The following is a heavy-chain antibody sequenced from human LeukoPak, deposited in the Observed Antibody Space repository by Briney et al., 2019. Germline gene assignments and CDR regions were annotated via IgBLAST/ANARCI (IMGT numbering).Heavy chain of an antibody. CDR2: ISYDGTNK. CDR3: PRGGLKGVDY. D-gene: IGHD3-16*01. J-gene: IGHJ4*02. CDR1: GFTVSTYA. Sequence: GRSLRLSCAASGFTVSTYAMHWVRQAPGKGLEWVSVISYDGTNKYYADSVKGRFTISRDNSKNTLYLQMNSLRAEDTAVYYCPRGGLKGVDYWGQGTLVTVSS. V-gene: IGHV3-30-3*01.